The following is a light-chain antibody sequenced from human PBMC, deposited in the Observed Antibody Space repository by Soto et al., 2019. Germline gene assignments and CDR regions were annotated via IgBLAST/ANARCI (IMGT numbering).Light chain of an antibody. CDR3: QQHDTYPLT. Sequence: DIQMTQSPSTLSASVGDRVTITCRASQSISSWLAWYQQKPGKAPKLLIYKASSLQSGVPSTFSGSGSGTEFTLTITSLQPDDFATYYCQQHDTYPLTFGQGTKVDIK. CDR2: KAS. J-gene: IGKJ2*01. CDR1: QSISSW. V-gene: IGKV1-5*03.